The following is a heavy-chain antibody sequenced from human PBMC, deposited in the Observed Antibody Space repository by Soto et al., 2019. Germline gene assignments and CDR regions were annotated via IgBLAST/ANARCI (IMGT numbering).Heavy chain of an antibody. CDR2: IWYDGSNK. CDR1: RFTFSSYD. V-gene: IGHV3-33*01. J-gene: IGHJ4*02. D-gene: IGHD6-6*01. Sequence: PGGSLRLSCAASRFTFSSYDMHWVRQAPGKGLEWVAVIWYDGSNKYYADSVKGRFTISRDNSKNTLYLQMNSLRAEDTAVYYCARDGSSSSSYSDYWGQGTLVTVSS. CDR3: ARDGSSSSSYSDY.